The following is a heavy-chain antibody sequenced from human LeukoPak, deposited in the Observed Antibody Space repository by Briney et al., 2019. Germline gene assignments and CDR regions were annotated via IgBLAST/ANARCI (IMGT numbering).Heavy chain of an antibody. D-gene: IGHD3-22*01. V-gene: IGHV1-18*01. CDR1: GATFTSNA. CDR2: TSAYNGNT. J-gene: IGHJ4*02. CDR3: ARGGSYYYDSNYFDY. Sequence: ASVKVSCKAPGATFTSNALGWVRQPPGQGLGWMGWTSAYNGNTNYAQKLQGRVTMTTDTSTSTAYMELRSLRSEDTAVYYCARGGSYYYDSNYFDYWGQGTLVTVSS.